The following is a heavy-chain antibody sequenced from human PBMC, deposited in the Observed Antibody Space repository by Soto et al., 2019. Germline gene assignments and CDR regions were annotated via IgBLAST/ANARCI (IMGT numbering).Heavy chain of an antibody. V-gene: IGHV3-21*01. CDR3: AREYTAWPLAYGLDV. CDR2: IGTSSTYI. D-gene: IGHD2-2*02. Sequence: GVSLRLSCAASGFTFSSYSMNWVRQAPGKGLEWVSSIGTSSTYIYYADSVKDRFTISRDNAKNSLYLQMNSLGAEDTAVYYCAREYTAWPLAYGLDVWGQGTTVTVSS. J-gene: IGHJ6*02. CDR1: GFTFSSYS.